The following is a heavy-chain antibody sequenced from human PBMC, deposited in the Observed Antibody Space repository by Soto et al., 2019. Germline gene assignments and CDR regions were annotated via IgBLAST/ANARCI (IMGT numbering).Heavy chain of an antibody. CDR3: ARHKGTMIVVVMFDY. D-gene: IGHD3-22*01. CDR1: GGSISSSGYY. J-gene: IGHJ4*02. CDR2: IYYSGST. V-gene: IGHV4-39*01. Sequence: SETLSLTCTVSGGSISSSGYYWGWIRQPPGKGLEWIGSIYYSGSTYYNPSLRSRVTISVDTSKNQFSLKLSSVTAADTAVYYCARHKGTMIVVVMFDYWGQGTLVTVSS.